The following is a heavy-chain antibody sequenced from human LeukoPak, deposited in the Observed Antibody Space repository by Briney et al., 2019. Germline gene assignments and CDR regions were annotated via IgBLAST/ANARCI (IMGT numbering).Heavy chain of an antibody. J-gene: IGHJ5*02. CDR3: ARAKAVAGSAGDNWFDP. V-gene: IGHV3-74*01. CDR2: INGDGSST. CDR1: GFTFGSYW. Sequence: GGSLRLSCAASGFTFGSYWMHWVRQAPGKGLVWVPRINGDGSSTSYADSVKGRFTISRDNAKNTLYLQMNSLRAEDTAVYFCARAKAVAGSAGDNWFDPWGQGALVTVSS. D-gene: IGHD6-19*01.